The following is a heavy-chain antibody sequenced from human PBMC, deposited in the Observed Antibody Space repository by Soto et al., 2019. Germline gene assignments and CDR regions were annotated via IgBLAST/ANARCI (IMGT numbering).Heavy chain of an antibody. CDR2: INPSGGST. CDR3: ARGYSGYCSGGSCYFGY. V-gene: IGHV1-46*03. D-gene: IGHD2-15*01. Sequence: QVQLVQSGAEVKKPGASVKVSCKASGYTFTSYYMHWVRQAPGQGLEWMGIINPSGGSTSYAQKFQGRVTMTRDTSTSTVYMELSSLRSEDTAVYYCARGYSGYCSGGSCYFGYWGQGTLVTVSS. CDR1: GYTFTSYY. J-gene: IGHJ4*02.